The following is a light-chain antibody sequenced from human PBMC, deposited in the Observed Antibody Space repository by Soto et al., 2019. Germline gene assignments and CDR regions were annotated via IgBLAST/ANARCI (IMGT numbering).Light chain of an antibody. CDR2: KAS. J-gene: IGKJ1*01. CDR1: QTISSW. CDR3: QQYNSYSET. V-gene: IGKV1-5*03. Sequence: DIQMTQSPSTVSGSVADGVTITCRASQTISSWLAWYQQKPGKAPKVXIYKASSLESGVPSRFSGSGSGTEFTLTISSLQPDDFATYYCQQYNSYSETFGQGTKVDI.